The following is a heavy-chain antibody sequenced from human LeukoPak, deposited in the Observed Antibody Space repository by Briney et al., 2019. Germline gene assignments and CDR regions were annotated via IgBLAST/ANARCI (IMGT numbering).Heavy chain of an antibody. CDR2: INHSGST. CDR1: GGSFSGYY. CDR3: ARGPQRMLLYNWFDP. Sequence: SETLSLTCAVYGGSFSGYYWSWIRQPPGKGLEWIGEINHSGSTNYNPSLKSRVTISVDTSKNQFSLKLSSVTAADTAVYYCARGPQRMLLYNWFDPWGQGTLVTVSS. D-gene: IGHD2-8*01. J-gene: IGHJ5*02. V-gene: IGHV4-34*01.